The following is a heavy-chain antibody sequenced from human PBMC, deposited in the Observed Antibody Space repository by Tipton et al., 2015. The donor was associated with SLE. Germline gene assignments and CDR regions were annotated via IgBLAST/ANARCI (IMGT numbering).Heavy chain of an antibody. Sequence: TLSLTCAVSGGSISSRNWWSWVRQPPGKGLEWIGEIYHSGSTNYNPSLKSRVTISVDKSKNQFSLKLSSVTAADTAVYYCARAGIVATSRFDYWGQGTLVTVSS. CDR3: ARAGIVATSRFDY. CDR1: GGSISSRNW. CDR2: IYHSGST. V-gene: IGHV4-4*02. J-gene: IGHJ4*02. D-gene: IGHD5-12*01.